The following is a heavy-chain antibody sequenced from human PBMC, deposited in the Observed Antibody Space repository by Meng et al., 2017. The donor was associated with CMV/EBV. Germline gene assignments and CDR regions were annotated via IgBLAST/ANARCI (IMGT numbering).Heavy chain of an antibody. CDR3: AKALDY. J-gene: IGHJ4*02. Sequence: SLKISCAASGFTFDDYAMHWVRQAPGKGLEWVSGISWNSGSIGYADSVKGRFTISRDNSKNTLYLQMNSLRAEDTAVYYCAKALDYWGQGTLVPSPQ. V-gene: IGHV3-9*01. CDR1: GFTFDDYA. CDR2: ISWNSGSI.